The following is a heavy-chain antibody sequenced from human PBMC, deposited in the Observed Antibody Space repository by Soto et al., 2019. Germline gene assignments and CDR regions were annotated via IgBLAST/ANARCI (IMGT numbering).Heavy chain of an antibody. CDR1: GFTYGHFG. J-gene: IGHJ3*02. CDR2: IWHDGSKK. Sequence: QVQLVESGGGVVQPGRSLRLSCATSGFTYGHFGMHWARQAPGKGLEWVAVIWHDGSKKLYADSVKGRFTISRDDSKKXLDLQMNSLRVEDTAVYYCARDAYGNAGQGGAFDIWGQGTVVIVSS. CDR3: ARDAYGNAGQGGAFDI. V-gene: IGHV3-33*01. D-gene: IGHD3-10*01.